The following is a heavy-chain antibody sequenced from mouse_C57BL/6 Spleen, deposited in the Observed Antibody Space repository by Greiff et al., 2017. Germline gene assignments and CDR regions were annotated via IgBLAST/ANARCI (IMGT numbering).Heavy chain of an antibody. Sequence: EVQRVESGGGLVQPKGSLKLSCAASGFTFNTYAMHWVRQAPGKGLEWVARIRSKSSNYATYYADSVKDRFTISRDDSQSMLYLQMNNLKTEDTAMYYCVAIYDGYSDWYFDVWGTGTTVTVSS. D-gene: IGHD2-3*01. V-gene: IGHV10-3*01. CDR2: IRSKSSNYAT. CDR1: GFTFNTYA. J-gene: IGHJ1*03. CDR3: VAIYDGYSDWYFDV.